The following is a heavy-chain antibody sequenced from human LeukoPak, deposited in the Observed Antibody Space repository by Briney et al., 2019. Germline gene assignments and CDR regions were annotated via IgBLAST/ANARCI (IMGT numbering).Heavy chain of an antibody. D-gene: IGHD3-22*01. Sequence: SVQVSCKASGGTLSSYAISWVRQAPGQRLELPERVVPVIGIANHAQKFQGRVTITADKSTSTAYMELSSLRSEDTAVYYCARGREEDSSGYYYGFDYWGQGTLVTVSS. J-gene: IGHJ4*02. CDR2: VVPVIGIA. CDR1: GGTLSSYA. V-gene: IGHV1-69*04. CDR3: ARGREEDSSGYYYGFDY.